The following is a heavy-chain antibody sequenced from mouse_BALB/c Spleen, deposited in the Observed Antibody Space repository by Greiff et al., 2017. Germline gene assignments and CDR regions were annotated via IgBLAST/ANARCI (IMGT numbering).Heavy chain of an antibody. CDR2: IYPGNSDT. V-gene: IGHV1-5*01. CDR3: TRGYDGYYEY. Sequence: VQLKQSGTVLARPGASVKMSCKASGYSFTSYWMHWVKQRPGQGLAWIGAIYPGNSDTSYNQKFKGKAKLTAVTSASTAYMVLSRLTNEDSAVYYCTRGYDGYYEYWGQGTGLTVSS. J-gene: IGHJ2*03. CDR1: GYSFTSYW. D-gene: IGHD2-3*01.